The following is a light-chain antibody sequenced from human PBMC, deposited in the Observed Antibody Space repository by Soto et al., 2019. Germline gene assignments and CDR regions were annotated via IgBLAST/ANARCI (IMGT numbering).Light chain of an antibody. J-gene: IGKJ1*01. CDR2: WAS. CDR3: HQHFSSPPT. Sequence: DIVVTQSPDSVAVPLGERVSIKCKSSRSVLDSSNKRNNITWFQQKPRQSPRLLIYWASTREVGVPDRFSGSGSGTDFTLTINSLQAEDVAVYFCHQHFSSPPTFGQGTKVDIK. CDR1: RSVLDSSNKRNN. V-gene: IGKV4-1*01.